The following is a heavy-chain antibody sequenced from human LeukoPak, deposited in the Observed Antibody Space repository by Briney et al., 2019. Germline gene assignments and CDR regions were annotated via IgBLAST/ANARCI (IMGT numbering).Heavy chain of an antibody. J-gene: IGHJ3*02. V-gene: IGHV4-31*03. Sequence: SETLSLTCTVSGGSISSGGYYWSWIRQHPGKGLEWIGYIYYSGSTYYNPSLKSRVTISVDTSKNQFSLKLSSVTAADTAVYYCARDLDRGPQRMAFDIWGQGTRVTVSS. CDR3: ARDLDRGPQRMAFDI. CDR1: GGSISSGGYY. CDR2: IYYSGST. D-gene: IGHD6-25*01.